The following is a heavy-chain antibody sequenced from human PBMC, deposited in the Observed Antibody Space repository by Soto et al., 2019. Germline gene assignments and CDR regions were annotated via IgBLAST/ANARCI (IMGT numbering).Heavy chain of an antibody. CDR1: GFSLNTPTMC. V-gene: IGHV2-70*11. CDR3: ARIVYDADSRSGPLDF. D-gene: IGHD4-17*01. Sequence: SGPTLVNPTQTLTLTCTFSGFSLNTPTMCVTWVRQSPGEALEWLARIDWNDDKYYSASLKARLTISKDASKNQVVLIMTNMDPLDTATYYCARIVYDADSRSGPLDFWGQGKMVTVSS. CDR2: IDWNDDK. J-gene: IGHJ3*01.